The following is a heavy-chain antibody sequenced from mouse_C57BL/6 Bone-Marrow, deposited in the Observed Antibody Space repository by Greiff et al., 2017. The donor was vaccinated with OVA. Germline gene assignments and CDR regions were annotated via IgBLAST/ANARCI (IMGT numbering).Heavy chain of an antibody. CDR1: GFTFSDFY. V-gene: IGHV7-1*01. D-gene: IGHD1-3*01. CDR3: ARDAKLKGAMDY. CDR2: SRNKANDYTT. J-gene: IGHJ4*01. Sequence: EVNVVESGGGLVQSGRSLRLSCATSGFTFSDFYMEWVRQAPGKGLEWIAASRNKANDYTTEYSASVKGRFIVSRDTSQSILYLQMNALRAEDTAIDYCARDAKLKGAMDYWGQGTSVTVSS.